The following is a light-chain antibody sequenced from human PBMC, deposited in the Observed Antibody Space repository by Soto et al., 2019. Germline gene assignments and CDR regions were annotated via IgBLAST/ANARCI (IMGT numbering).Light chain of an antibody. CDR1: SNDVGGYVY. CDR3: SSYAGTNIDVV. CDR2: EVN. J-gene: IGLJ2*01. Sequence: QSALTQPPSASGSPGQSVTISCTGTSNDVGGYVYVSWYQQYPGKAPKLMIYEVNKRASGVPDRFSGSKSGNTAPLTVSGLQAEDEADYYCSSYAGTNIDVVFGGGTKLTVL. V-gene: IGLV2-8*01.